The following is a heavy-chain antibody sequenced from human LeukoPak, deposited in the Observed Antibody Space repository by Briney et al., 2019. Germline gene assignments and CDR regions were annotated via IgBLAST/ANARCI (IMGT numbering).Heavy chain of an antibody. CDR3: AHRPHYSGSGSYSFQH. Sequence: VSGPTLVNPTQTLMLTCSFSGFSLSTTGVGVGWIRQPPGKALEWLAFIFWDDDKRYSPSLKSRLTITKDTSKNQVVLTMTNLDPVDTATYYCAHRPHYSGSGSYSFQHWGQGTLVTVSS. CDR2: IFWDDDK. J-gene: IGHJ1*01. V-gene: IGHV2-5*02. D-gene: IGHD3-10*01. CDR1: GFSLSTTGVG.